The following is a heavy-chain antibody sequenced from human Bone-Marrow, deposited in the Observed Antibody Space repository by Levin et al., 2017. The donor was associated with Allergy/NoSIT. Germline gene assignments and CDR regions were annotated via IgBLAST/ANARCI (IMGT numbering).Heavy chain of an antibody. D-gene: IGHD6-13*01. CDR3: ARGYSSSWYGDRHFDY. Sequence: GGSLRLSCAASGFTFSSYSMNWVRQAPGKGLEWVSSISSSSSYIYYADSVKGRFTISRDNAKNSLYLQMNSLRAEDTAVYYCARGYSSSWYGDRHFDYWGQGTLVTVSS. CDR1: GFTFSSYS. CDR2: ISSSSSYI. V-gene: IGHV3-21*01. J-gene: IGHJ4*02.